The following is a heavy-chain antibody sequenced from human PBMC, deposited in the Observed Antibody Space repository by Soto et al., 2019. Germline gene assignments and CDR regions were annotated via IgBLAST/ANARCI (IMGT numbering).Heavy chain of an antibody. Sequence: QVQLVESGGGVVQPGRSLRLSCAASGFTFSSYGMHWVRQAPGKGLEWVAVIWSDGSNKYYAASVKGRFTISRDNSKTSLYLQMNSLRAEETAVSYCARYYYDSSGYYPLWGQGTLVTVSS. CDR3: ARYYYDSSGYYPL. CDR2: IWSDGSNK. D-gene: IGHD3-22*01. J-gene: IGHJ4*02. CDR1: GFTFSSYG. V-gene: IGHV3-33*01.